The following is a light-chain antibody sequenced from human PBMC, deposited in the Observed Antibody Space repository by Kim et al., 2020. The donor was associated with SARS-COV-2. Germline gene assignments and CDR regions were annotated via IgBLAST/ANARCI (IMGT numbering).Light chain of an antibody. V-gene: IGLV1-51*01. CDR2: DNN. J-gene: IGLJ2*01. CDR3: GTWDSSLSAGRV. Sequence: KVTISCSGSSSNIGNNYVSWYQQLPGTAPNLLIYDNNKRPSGIPDRFSGAKSGTSATLGITGLQTGDEADYYCGTWDSSLSAGRVFGGGTKLTVL. CDR1: SSNIGNNY.